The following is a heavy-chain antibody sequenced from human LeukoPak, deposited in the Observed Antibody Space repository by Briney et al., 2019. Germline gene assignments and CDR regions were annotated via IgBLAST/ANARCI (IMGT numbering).Heavy chain of an antibody. V-gene: IGHV3-23*01. J-gene: IGHJ4*02. CDR2: IGGSGGST. D-gene: IGHD3-22*01. CDR1: GFTFNFYV. Sequence: GGSLRLSCAASGFTFNFYVMSWVRQAPGKGLEWVSAIGGSGGSTSFADSVRGRFAISRDNSKNTLYLQMDSLRAEDTATYYCARHYYDTPGLFDFWGQGTLVTVSS. CDR3: ARHYYDTPGLFDF.